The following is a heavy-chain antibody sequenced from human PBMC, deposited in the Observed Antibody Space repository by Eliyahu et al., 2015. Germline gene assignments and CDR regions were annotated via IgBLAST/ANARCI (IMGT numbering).Heavy chain of an antibody. Sequence: EVQLVQSGAEVKKPGESLKISCXGSGYSFTSYWIXWXRXMPGKGLXWMGIXXPGDSDTRYSPSFQGQVTISADKSISTAYLQWSSLKASDTAMYYCARQVTDRSGSGSYLAYYYYYMDVWGKGTTVTVSS. CDR3: ARQVTDRSGSGSYLAYYYYYMDV. CDR2: XXPGDSDT. J-gene: IGHJ6*03. CDR1: GYSFTSYW. V-gene: IGHV5-51*01. D-gene: IGHD3-10*01.